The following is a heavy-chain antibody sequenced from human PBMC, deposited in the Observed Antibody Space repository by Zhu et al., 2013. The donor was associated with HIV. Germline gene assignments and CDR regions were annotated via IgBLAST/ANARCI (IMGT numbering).Heavy chain of an antibody. J-gene: IGHJ4*02. CDR1: GGTFSTYG. D-gene: IGHD3-22*01. Sequence: QVQLVQSGAEVKKPGSSVKVSCKVTGGTFSTYGFSWVRQGPGQGLEWMGGVIPIFGAANYAQKFRGRVTITADESTSTAYMELSSLRSDDTAVYYCARGEGSDNTGYWVYWGQGTLVTVSS. V-gene: IGHV1-69*01. CDR2: VIPIFGAA. CDR3: ARGEGSDNTGYWVY.